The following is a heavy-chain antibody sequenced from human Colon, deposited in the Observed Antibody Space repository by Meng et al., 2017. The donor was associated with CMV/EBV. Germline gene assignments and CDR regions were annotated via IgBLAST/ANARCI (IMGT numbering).Heavy chain of an antibody. CDR1: GFTFSSYW. CDR3: VSDYCSSTSCPLGY. V-gene: IGHV3-7*01. J-gene: IGHJ4*02. CDR2: IKQDGSEK. Sequence: GGSLRLSCAASGFTFSSYWMSWVRQAPGKGLEWVANIKQDGSEKYYVDSVKGRFTISRDNAKNSLYLQMNSLRAEDTAVYYCVSDYCSSTSCPLGYWGRGTLVTVSS. D-gene: IGHD2-2*01.